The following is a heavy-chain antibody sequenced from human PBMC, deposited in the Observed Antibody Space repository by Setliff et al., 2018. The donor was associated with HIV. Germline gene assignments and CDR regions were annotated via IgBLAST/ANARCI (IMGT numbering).Heavy chain of an antibody. CDR2: INAGNGNT. V-gene: IGHV1-3*03. CDR3: ARERDSDGFQFDP. J-gene: IGHJ5*02. Sequence: ASVKASCKTSGFTFTNYAIHWVRQAPGQRLEWMGWINAGNGNTKYSQGLQGRLTITRATSASTAYMDLSSLRSEDMAVYYCARERDSDGFQFDPWGQGTPVTVSS. CDR1: GFTFTNYA. D-gene: IGHD3-22*01.